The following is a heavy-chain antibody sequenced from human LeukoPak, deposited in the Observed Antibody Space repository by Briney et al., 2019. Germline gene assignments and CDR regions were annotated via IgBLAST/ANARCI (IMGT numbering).Heavy chain of an antibody. J-gene: IGHJ4*02. D-gene: IGHD5-12*01. CDR2: IKSEADGGTI. CDR3: CRGWLEH. Sequence: GGSLRLSCAASGFSFSNASMSWVRQASGKGLEWGGRIKSEADGGTIQYAGPVKCRITISRADYKNMVCLQIHILKNEDTAVYYCCRGWLEHWGQGTLVAVSS. V-gene: IGHV3-15*01. CDR1: GFSFSNAS.